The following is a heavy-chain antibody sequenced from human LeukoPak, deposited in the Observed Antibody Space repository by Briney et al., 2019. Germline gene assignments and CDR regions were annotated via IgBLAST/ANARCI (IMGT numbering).Heavy chain of an antibody. CDR3: AKDRHTHGGSYGGHDY. CDR2: ISGSGGST. J-gene: IGHJ4*02. D-gene: IGHD1-26*01. CDR1: GFTFSSYA. V-gene: IGHV3-23*01. Sequence: PGGSLRLSCAASGFTFSSYAMSWVRQAPGKGLEWVSAISGSGGSTYYADSVKGRFTISRDNSKNTLYLQMNSLRAEDTAVYYCAKDRHTHGGSYGGHDYWGQGALVTVSS.